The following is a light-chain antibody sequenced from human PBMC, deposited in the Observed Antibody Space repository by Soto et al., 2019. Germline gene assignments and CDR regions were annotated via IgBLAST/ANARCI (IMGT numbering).Light chain of an antibody. CDR1: QSVLYNSNHKSL. J-gene: IGKJ4*01. CDR3: QQYYSTHPGLT. Sequence: DIVRTQSADSLAVCLGERATINCKSSQSVLYNSNHKSLLAWYHQRPVQPPTLLIYCPSTRASGVPDRSSGIGSGTDFTLTITSLHAEDVAVYYCQQYYSTHPGLTVAGGTNV. CDR2: CPS. V-gene: IGKV4-1*01.